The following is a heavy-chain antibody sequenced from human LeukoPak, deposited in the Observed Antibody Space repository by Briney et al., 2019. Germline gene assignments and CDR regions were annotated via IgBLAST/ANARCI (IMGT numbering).Heavy chain of an antibody. J-gene: IGHJ4*02. D-gene: IGHD6-19*01. CDR2: IYYSGST. V-gene: IGHV4-39*01. CDR3: ARGAVAGTRGIDY. CDR1: GGSISSSSYY. Sequence: SETLSLTCTVSGGSISSSSYYWGWIRQPPGKGLEWIGSIYYSGSTYYNPSLKSRVTISVDTSKNQFSLKLSSVTAADTAVYYCARGAVAGTRGIDYWGQGTLVTVSS.